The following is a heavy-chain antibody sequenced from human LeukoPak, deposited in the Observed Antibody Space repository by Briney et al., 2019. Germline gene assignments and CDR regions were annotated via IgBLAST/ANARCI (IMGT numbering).Heavy chain of an antibody. V-gene: IGHV1-18*01. D-gene: IGHD3-9*01. Sequence: ASMKVSCKASGYTISSYGISWVRQAPGQGLEWMGWISVYNGNTKNAQKFQGRITMTTDTSTNTAYMELRSLRSDDTAVYYCARVSSRYFDSLSGWLDPWGQGTLVTVSS. CDR2: ISVYNGNT. CDR1: GYTISSYG. CDR3: ARVSSRYFDSLSGWLDP. J-gene: IGHJ5*02.